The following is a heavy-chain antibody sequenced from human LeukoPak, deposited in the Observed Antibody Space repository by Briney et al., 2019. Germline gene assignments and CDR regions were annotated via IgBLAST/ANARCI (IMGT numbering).Heavy chain of an antibody. Sequence: ASVKVSCKASGYTFTGYYMHWVRQAPGQGLEWMGWINPNSGGTNYAQKFQGRVTMTRDTSISTAYMELSRLRSEDTAVYYCARDSMVRGVIYPIFDYWGQGTLVTVSS. CDR3: ARDSMVRGVIYPIFDY. J-gene: IGHJ4*02. CDR2: INPNSGGT. V-gene: IGHV1-2*02. CDR1: GYTFTGYY. D-gene: IGHD3-10*01.